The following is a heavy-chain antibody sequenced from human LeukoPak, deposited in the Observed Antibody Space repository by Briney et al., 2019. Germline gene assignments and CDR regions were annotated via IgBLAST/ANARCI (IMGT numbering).Heavy chain of an antibody. CDR2: ISGSGGST. D-gene: IGHD3-22*01. CDR3: ATGMDNYDSSGYYSYFQH. CDR1: GITLSNYA. J-gene: IGHJ1*01. V-gene: IGHV3-23*01. Sequence: GGSLRLSCAVAGITLSNYAMSWVRQAPGRGLEWVSAISGSGGSTFYADSVKGRFTISRDNSKNTLYLQMNSLRAEDTALYYCATGMDNYDSSGYYSYFQHWGQGTLVTVSS.